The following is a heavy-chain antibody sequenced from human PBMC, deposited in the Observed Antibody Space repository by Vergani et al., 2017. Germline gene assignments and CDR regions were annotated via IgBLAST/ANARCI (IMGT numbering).Heavy chain of an antibody. Sequence: QVQLQESGPGLVKASQTLSLTCSVSGAYVGSGGYYWSWVRQRPGMGLDWIGYIYYSGTTYYNPSLESRLTISLDTSENHLSLKLTSVTAADTAVYYCARVHESIEYSSSSGDYYYYYMDVWGKGTTVTVSS. J-gene: IGHJ6*03. CDR3: ARVHESIEYSSSSGDYYYYYMDV. V-gene: IGHV4-31*03. CDR2: IYYSGTT. D-gene: IGHD6-6*01. CDR1: GAYVGSGGYY.